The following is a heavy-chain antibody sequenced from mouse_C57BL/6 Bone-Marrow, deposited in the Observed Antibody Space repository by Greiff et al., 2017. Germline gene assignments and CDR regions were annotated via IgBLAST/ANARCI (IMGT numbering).Heavy chain of an antibody. CDR2: IYPRSGNT. Sequence: VKLVESGAELARPGASVKLSCKASGYTFTSYGISWVKQRTGPGLEWIGEIYPRSGNTYYNEKFKGKATLTADKSSSTAYMELRSLTSEDSAVYFCARGYWAMDYWGQGTSVTVSS. CDR1: GYTFTSYG. J-gene: IGHJ4*01. D-gene: IGHD1-2*01. V-gene: IGHV1-81*01. CDR3: ARGYWAMDY.